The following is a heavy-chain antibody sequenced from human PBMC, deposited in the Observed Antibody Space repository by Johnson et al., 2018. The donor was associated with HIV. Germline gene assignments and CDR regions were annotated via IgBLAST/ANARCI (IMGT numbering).Heavy chain of an antibody. Sequence: QVQLVESGGGLVQPGGSLRLSCVASGFTFSTYVMHWVRQAPGKGLEWVSVIYSGATTYYADSVKGRFTISRDNSKNTLYLQMNSLRAEDTAVYYCAKDLEWEYRSGAFDIWGQGTMVTVSS. V-gene: IGHV3-NL1*01. CDR1: GFTFSTYV. D-gene: IGHD3-3*01. J-gene: IGHJ3*02. CDR3: AKDLEWEYRSGAFDI. CDR2: IYSGATT.